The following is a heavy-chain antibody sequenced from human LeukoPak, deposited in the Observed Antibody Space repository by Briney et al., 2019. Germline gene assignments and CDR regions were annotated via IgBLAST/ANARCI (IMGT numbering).Heavy chain of an antibody. J-gene: IGHJ6*02. V-gene: IGHV4-59*01. D-gene: IGHD4-17*01. CDR2: IYYSGTT. Sequence: SSETLSLTCTVSGGSISHYYWSWIRQSPGKGLEWIGYIYYSGTTNYNPSLKSRVTISVDTSRNQFPLQLRSVTAADTAVYYCAREDPQTTVPEGMDVWGQGTTVIVSS. CDR1: GGSISHYY. CDR3: AREDPQTTVPEGMDV.